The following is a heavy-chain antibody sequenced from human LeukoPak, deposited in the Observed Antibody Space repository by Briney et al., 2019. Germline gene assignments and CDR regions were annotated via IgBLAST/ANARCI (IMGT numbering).Heavy chain of an antibody. J-gene: IGHJ4*02. CDR1: GYTFTSYG. CDR3: ARDRRYCSSTSCYHPFDY. CDR2: ISAYNGNT. V-gene: IGHV1-18*01. D-gene: IGHD2-2*01. Sequence: GASVEVSCKASGYTFTSYGISWVRQAPGQGLEWMGWISAYNGNTNYAQKLQGRVTMTTDTSTSTAYMELRSLRSDDTAVYYCARDRRYCSSTSCYHPFDYWGQGTLVTVSS.